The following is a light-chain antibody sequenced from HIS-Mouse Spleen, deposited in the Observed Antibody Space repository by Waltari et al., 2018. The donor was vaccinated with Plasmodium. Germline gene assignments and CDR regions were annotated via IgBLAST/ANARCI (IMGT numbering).Light chain of an antibody. CDR2: DDS. CDR1: NIGSKS. V-gene: IGLV3-21*03. J-gene: IGLJ3*02. CDR3: QVWDSSSDHWV. Sequence: SYVLTQPPSVSVAPGKTARLTCGGNNIGSKSVPWYQQKPGKAPVLVVYDDSARPSGIPERFSGSNSGNTATLTISRVEAGDEADYYCQVWDSSSDHWVFGGGTKLTVL.